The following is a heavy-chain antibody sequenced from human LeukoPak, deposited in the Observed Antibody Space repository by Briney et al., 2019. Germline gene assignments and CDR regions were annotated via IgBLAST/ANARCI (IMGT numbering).Heavy chain of an antibody. Sequence: GGSLRLSCAASGFTFSSYAMHWVRRAPGKGLEWVAVISYDGSNKYYADSVKGRFAISRDNSKNTLYLQMNSLRAEDTAVYYCAKDVYGDYGGLDYWGQGTLVTVSS. CDR1: GFTFSSYA. D-gene: IGHD4-17*01. V-gene: IGHV3-30*09. CDR3: AKDVYGDYGGLDY. CDR2: ISYDGSNK. J-gene: IGHJ4*02.